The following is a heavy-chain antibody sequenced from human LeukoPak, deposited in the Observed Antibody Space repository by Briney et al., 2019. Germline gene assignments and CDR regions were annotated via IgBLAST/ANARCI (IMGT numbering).Heavy chain of an antibody. J-gene: IGHJ4*02. CDR3: ARDPPGNYYDGSGYYS. CDR2: IKEDGSEK. V-gene: IGHV3-7*01. Sequence: PGGSLTLSCAVSGFTLSRYWMTCVRQAPGKGLEWVANIKEDGSEKYYVDSVKGRFTISRDNAKNSLYLQMNSLRVEDTAVYYCARDPPGNYYDGSGYYSWGQGTLVTVSS. D-gene: IGHD3-22*01. CDR1: GFTLSRYW.